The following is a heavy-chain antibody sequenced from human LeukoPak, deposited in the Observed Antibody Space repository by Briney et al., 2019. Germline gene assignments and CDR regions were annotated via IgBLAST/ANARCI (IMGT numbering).Heavy chain of an antibody. D-gene: IGHD2-21*02. CDR2: LYYSGST. V-gene: IGHV4-39*07. CDR3: ARDNRDCGGDCPSWFDP. Sequence: SETLSLTCTVSGGSVTSTSYYWDWIRQPPGKGLEWIGSLYYSGSTYYNPSLKSRVTMSVDTSKNQFSLKLSSVTAADTAVYYCARDNRDCGGDCPSWFDPWGQGTLVTVSS. CDR1: GGSVTSTSYY. J-gene: IGHJ5*02.